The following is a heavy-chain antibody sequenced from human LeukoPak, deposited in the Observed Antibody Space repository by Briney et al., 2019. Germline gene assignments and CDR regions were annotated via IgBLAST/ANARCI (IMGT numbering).Heavy chain of an antibody. CDR1: GGSISSSSYY. J-gene: IGHJ4*02. CDR2: IYYSGST. D-gene: IGHD3-22*01. Sequence: PSETLSLTCTVSGGSISSSSYYWGWIRQPPGKGLEWIGSIYYSGSTYYNPSLKSRVTISVDKSKNQFSLKLSSVTAADTAVYYCARERIAYYYDSSGRMGFDYWGQGTLVTVSS. CDR3: ARERIAYYYDSSGRMGFDY. V-gene: IGHV4-39*07.